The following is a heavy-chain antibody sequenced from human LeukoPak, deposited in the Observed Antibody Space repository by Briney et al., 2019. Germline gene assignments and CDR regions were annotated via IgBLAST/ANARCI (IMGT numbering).Heavy chain of an antibody. CDR2: ISGSGGST. D-gene: IGHD5-12*01. Sequence: GGSLRLSCAASGFTFSSYAMSWVRQAPGKGLEWVSAISGSGGSTYYADSAKGRFTISRDNSKNTLYLQMDSLRAEDTAVYYCAKAHSGYDVYYYYYGMDVWGQGTTVTVSS. V-gene: IGHV3-23*01. CDR1: GFTFSSYA. J-gene: IGHJ6*02. CDR3: AKAHSGYDVYYYYYGMDV.